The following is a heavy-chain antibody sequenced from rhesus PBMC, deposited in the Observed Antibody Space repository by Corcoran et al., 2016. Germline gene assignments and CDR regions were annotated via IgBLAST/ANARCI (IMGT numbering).Heavy chain of an antibody. V-gene: IGHV4-160*01. CDR2: IYGSSGST. D-gene: IGHD3-34*01. Sequence: QVQLQESGPGLVKPSETLSLTCAVSGGSFSSYWWGWIRQPPGKGLEWIGGIYGSSGSTEYNPSLKSRATISGDTSKNQFSLKLSSVTAADTAVYYCARGTGVIIHGDYWGQGVLVTVSS. CDR3: ARGTGVIIHGDY. J-gene: IGHJ4*01. CDR1: GGSFSSYW.